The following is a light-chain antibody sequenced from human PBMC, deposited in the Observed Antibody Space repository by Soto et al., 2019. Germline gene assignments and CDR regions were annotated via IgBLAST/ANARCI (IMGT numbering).Light chain of an antibody. Sequence: DIQMTQSPSSLSASVGDRVTLTCRASEGISNYLAWYQQKPGKVPKLLIYAASTLQSGVPSRFSGSGSGTEFTLTSNSLQPEDVGIYYCQKYNSVPRTFGPGTKVDIK. CDR3: QKYNSVPRT. CDR1: EGISNY. CDR2: AAS. V-gene: IGKV1-27*01. J-gene: IGKJ3*01.